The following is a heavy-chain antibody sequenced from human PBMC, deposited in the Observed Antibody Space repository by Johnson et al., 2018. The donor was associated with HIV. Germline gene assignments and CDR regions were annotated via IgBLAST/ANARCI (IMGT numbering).Heavy chain of an antibody. CDR3: ARERFSDILTGYHAFDV. J-gene: IGHJ3*01. Sequence: VQLVESGGGVVQPGRSLRLSCAASGFTFSSYDMHWVRQATGKGLEWVSAIGIAGDTYYPGSVKGRFSISRENAKNTLYLHMNSLRAEDTSVYYCARERFSDILTGYHAFDVWGQGTMVTVSS. CDR1: GFTFSSYD. D-gene: IGHD3-9*01. V-gene: IGHV3-13*01. CDR2: IGIAGDT.